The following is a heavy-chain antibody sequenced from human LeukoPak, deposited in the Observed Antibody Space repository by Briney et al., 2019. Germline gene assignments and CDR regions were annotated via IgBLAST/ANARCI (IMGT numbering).Heavy chain of an antibody. V-gene: IGHV4-38-2*02. CDR1: GYSITSGYY. CDR3: AREPDVFDI. J-gene: IGHJ3*02. CDR2: IYHSGST. Sequence: PSETLSLTCTVSGYSITSGYYWGWIRQPPGKGLEWIGSIYHSGSTYYNSSLKSRVTISLDTSKNQFSLKMSSVTAADTAVYYCAREPDVFDIWGQGTMVTVSS.